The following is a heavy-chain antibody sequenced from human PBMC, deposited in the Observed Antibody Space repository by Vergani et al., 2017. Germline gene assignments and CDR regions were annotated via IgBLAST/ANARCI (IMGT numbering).Heavy chain of an antibody. Sequence: EVQLLESGGGLVQPGGSLRLSCAASGFTFSSYAMSWVRQAPGKGLEWVSGISASGGTTYYADSVKGRFTISRDNSKNTLYLQMNSLRAEDTAAYYCSKDPSSGSPYYFDYWGQGTLVTVSS. CDR3: SKDPSSGSPYYFDY. J-gene: IGHJ4*02. CDR1: GFTFSSYA. D-gene: IGHD1-26*01. CDR2: ISASGGTT. V-gene: IGHV3-23*01.